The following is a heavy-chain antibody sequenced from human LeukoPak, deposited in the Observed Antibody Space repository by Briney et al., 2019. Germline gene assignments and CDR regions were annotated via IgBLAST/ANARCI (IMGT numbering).Heavy chain of an antibody. CDR2: IYHSGST. CDR3: ARDLAIPGDYYYYMDV. Sequence: KTSETLSLTCAVSGYSISSGYYWGWIRQPPGKGLEWIGTIYHSGSTNYNPSLKSRVTMSVDTSKNQFSLKLSSVTAADTAVYYCARDLAIPGDYYYYMDVWGKGTTVTVSS. J-gene: IGHJ6*03. CDR1: GYSISSGYY. V-gene: IGHV4-38-2*02. D-gene: IGHD2-21*01.